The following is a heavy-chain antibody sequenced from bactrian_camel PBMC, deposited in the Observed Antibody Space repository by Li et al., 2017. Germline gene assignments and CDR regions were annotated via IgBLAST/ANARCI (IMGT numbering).Heavy chain of an antibody. J-gene: IGHJ4*01. D-gene: IGHD6*01. V-gene: IGHV3S53*01. Sequence: HVQLVESGGGSEQAGGSLTLSCAATGYRGVKICGGWFRQAPGKEREGVAVVDSDGNTRYADSVQGRFTISKDNAENTLYLQMNQLKPEDTAMYYCAVEAAVVAGRRPRYEAGGPRSPSP. CDR2: VDSDGNT. CDR1: GYRGVKIC.